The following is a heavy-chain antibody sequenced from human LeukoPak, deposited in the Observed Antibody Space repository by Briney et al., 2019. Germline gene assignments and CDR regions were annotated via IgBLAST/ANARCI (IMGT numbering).Heavy chain of an antibody. V-gene: IGHV4-39*02. CDR2: IYYSGST. CDR3: ARDSERWLQSGPGGY. J-gene: IGHJ4*02. Sequence: SETLSLTCTVSGGSISSSSYYWGWIRQPPGKGLEWIGSIYYSGSTYYNPSLKSRVTISVDTSKNQFSLKLSSVTAADTAVYYCARDSERWLQSGPGGYWGQGTLVTVSS. CDR1: GGSISSSSYY. D-gene: IGHD5-24*01.